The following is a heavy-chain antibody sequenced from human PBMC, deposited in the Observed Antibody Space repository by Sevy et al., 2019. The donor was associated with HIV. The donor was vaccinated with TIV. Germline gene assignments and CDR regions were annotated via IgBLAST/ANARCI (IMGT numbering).Heavy chain of an antibody. D-gene: IGHD3-16*01. V-gene: IGHV3-7*01. CDR1: GFTFSDHG. CDR2: IKEDGSDK. Sequence: GGSLRLSCAASGFTFSDHGMHWVRQAPGKGLEWVATIKEDGSDKYYVDSVKGRFIVSRDNTKNSVFLQMNSLRDEDTAVYYCVKGRGGYWGQGALVIVSS. J-gene: IGHJ4*02. CDR3: VKGRGGY.